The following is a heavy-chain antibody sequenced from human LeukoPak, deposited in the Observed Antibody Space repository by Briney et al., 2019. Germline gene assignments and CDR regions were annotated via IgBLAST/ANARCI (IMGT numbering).Heavy chain of an antibody. CDR2: ISWDGGST. CDR3: AKDGRCSGGSCYWEFYYSYMDV. Sequence: PGGSLRLSCAASGFTFDDYAMHWVRQAPGKGLEWVSLISWDGGSTYYADSVKGRFTISRDNSKNSLYLQMNSLRAEDTAFYYCAKDGRCSGGSCYWEFYYSYMDVWGKGTTVTVSS. J-gene: IGHJ6*03. D-gene: IGHD2-15*01. V-gene: IGHV3-43D*03. CDR1: GFTFDDYA.